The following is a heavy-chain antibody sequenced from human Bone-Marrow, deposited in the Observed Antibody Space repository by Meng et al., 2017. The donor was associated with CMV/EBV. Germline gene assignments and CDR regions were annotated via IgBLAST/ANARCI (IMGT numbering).Heavy chain of an antibody. Sequence: SVKVSCKASGYTFTSYGISWVRQAPGQGLEWMGGIIPILGIAKYAQKFQGRVTITADKYTKTAYLGLGSLRSEDTAVYYCAREFRGELPHPDAFDIWGQGTMVTVSS. CDR3: AREFRGELPHPDAFDI. CDR1: GYTFTSYG. V-gene: IGHV1-69*10. J-gene: IGHJ3*02. D-gene: IGHD1-26*01. CDR2: IIPILGIA.